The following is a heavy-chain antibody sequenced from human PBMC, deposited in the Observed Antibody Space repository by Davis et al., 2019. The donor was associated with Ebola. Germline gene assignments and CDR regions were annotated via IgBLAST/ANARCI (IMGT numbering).Heavy chain of an antibody. D-gene: IGHD4-17*01. J-gene: IGHJ4*02. Sequence: GGSLRLSCTASGLAFGDFAMNWVRRAPGKGLEWVSYISSSSSTIYYADSVKGRFAISRDNTKNTLYLQMNSLRAEDTAVYYCTKDFDYVNGYWGQGTLVTVSS. CDR3: TKDFDYVNGY. CDR2: ISSSSSTI. V-gene: IGHV3-48*03. CDR1: GLAFGDFA.